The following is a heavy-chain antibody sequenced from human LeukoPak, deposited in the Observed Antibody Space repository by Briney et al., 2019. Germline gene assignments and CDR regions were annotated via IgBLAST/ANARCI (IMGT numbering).Heavy chain of an antibody. CDR2: ISGSGGRT. CDR3: AKGWGDPSFYTYYFDY. D-gene: IGHD2-2*02. Sequence: PGGSLRLSCAASGFTFSSYGMNWVRQAPGKGLGWVSDISGSGGRTYYADSVKGRFTISRDNSKNTLYLQMNSLRAEDTAIYYCAKGWGDPSFYTYYFDYWGQGTLVTVSS. V-gene: IGHV3-23*01. J-gene: IGHJ4*02. CDR1: GFTFSSYG.